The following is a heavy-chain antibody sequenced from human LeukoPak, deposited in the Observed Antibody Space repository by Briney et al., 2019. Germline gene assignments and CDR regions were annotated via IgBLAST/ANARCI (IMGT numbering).Heavy chain of an antibody. V-gene: IGHV4-39*02. J-gene: IGHJ6*02. CDR2: IYYTGGT. CDR1: GGSISNNNYY. D-gene: IGHD1-26*01. Sequence: SETLSLTCTVSGGSISNNNYYWDWIRQPPGKGLEWIGNIYYTGGTYYNSSLRSRVTISIDTSKNHFSLKLRSVTAADTAVYYCARDPPASGSYGMDVWGQGTTVTVSS. CDR3: ARDPPASGSYGMDV.